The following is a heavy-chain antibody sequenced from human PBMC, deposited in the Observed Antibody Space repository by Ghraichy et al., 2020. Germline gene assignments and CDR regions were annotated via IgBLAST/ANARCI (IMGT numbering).Heavy chain of an antibody. CDR2: ISAYNGNT. D-gene: IGHD3-3*01. CDR1: GYTFTSYG. Sequence: ASVKVSCKASGYTFTSYGISWVRQAPGQGLEWMGWISAYNGNTNYAQKLQGRVTMTTDTSTSTAYMELRSLRSDDTAVYYCARDTIVGFWSGYYEFDYWGQGTLVTVSS. CDR3: ARDTIVGFWSGYYEFDY. J-gene: IGHJ4*02. V-gene: IGHV1-18*01.